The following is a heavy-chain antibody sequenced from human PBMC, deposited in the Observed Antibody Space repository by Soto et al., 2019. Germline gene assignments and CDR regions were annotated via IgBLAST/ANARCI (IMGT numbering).Heavy chain of an antibody. CDR3: ARRPHYYDSSPDAFDI. D-gene: IGHD3-22*01. Sequence: QLQLQESGPGLVKPSETLSLTCTVSGGSISSSSYYWGWIRQPPGKGLEWIGSIYYSGSTYYNPSLKSRVTISVDTSKNQFSLKLSSVTAADTAVYYCARRPHYYDSSPDAFDIWGQGTMVTVSS. CDR1: GGSISSSSYY. V-gene: IGHV4-39*01. J-gene: IGHJ3*02. CDR2: IYYSGST.